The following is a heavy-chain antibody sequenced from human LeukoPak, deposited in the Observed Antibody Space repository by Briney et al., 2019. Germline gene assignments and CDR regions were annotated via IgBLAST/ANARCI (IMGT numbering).Heavy chain of an antibody. D-gene: IGHD6-19*01. CDR1: GYILTQLS. J-gene: IGHJ3*02. CDR3: ATVVASGQWLVDDAFDI. Sequence: ASVTVSCKVSGYILTQLSMHWVRQAPGKGPEWMGGFDPERGETIYAQKFQGRVATTEDTSADTAFMELSSLRSEDTAVYYCATVVASGQWLVDDAFDIWGQGTMVIVSS. CDR2: FDPERGET. V-gene: IGHV1-24*01.